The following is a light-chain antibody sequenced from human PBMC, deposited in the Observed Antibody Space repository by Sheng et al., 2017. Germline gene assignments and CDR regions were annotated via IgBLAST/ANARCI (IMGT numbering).Light chain of an antibody. J-gene: IGKJ3*01. CDR3: QQYGSSRFT. V-gene: IGKV3-20*01. Sequence: VLTQSPGTLSLSPGERATLSCRASQVVSRYLTWYQQKPGQAPRLLIYGASTRATGIPARFSGSGSGTEFTLTISSLQPEDFAVYYCQQYGSSRFTFGPGTKVEMK. CDR1: QVVSRY. CDR2: GAS.